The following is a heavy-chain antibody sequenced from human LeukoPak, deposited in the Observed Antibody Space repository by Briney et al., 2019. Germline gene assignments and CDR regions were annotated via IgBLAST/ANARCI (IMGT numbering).Heavy chain of an antibody. CDR1: GGTFSSYA. Sequence: GASVKVSCKASGGTFSSYAISWVRQAPGQGLEWMGGIIPIFGTANYAQKFQGRVTITADESTSTAYMELSSLRSEDTAVYYCVRAGSWTLDAFDIWGQGTMVTVSS. CDR2: IIPIFGTA. CDR3: VRAGSWTLDAFDI. J-gene: IGHJ3*02. V-gene: IGHV1-69*13. D-gene: IGHD6-13*01.